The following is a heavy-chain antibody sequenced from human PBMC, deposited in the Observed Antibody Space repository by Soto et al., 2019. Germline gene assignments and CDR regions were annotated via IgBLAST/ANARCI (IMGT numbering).Heavy chain of an antibody. J-gene: IGHJ4*02. V-gene: IGHV4-59*01. Sequence: SETRSLTCTVSGGSISSYYWSWIRQPPGKGLEWIGYIYYSGSTNYNPSLKSRVTISVDTSKNQFSLKLSSVTAADTAVYYCARDGYTFFDYWGQGTLVTVSS. CDR1: GGSISSYY. CDR3: ARDGYTFFDY. D-gene: IGHD5-12*01. CDR2: IYYSGST.